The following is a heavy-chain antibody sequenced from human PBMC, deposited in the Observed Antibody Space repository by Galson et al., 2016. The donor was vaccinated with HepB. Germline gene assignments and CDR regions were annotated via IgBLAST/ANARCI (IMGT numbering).Heavy chain of an antibody. J-gene: IGHJ6*02. Sequence: SESLSLTCAVYTGPVTGYYWSWIRQPPGKGLEWIGEVNHSGSTSNNPSLKSRVTISVDTSKNQFSLKLTSVTAADTAVYYCARKGKVYYYSGMDVWGQGTTVTVSS. CDR1: TGPVTGYY. V-gene: IGHV4-34*01. D-gene: IGHD1-14*01. CDR3: ARKGKVYYYSGMDV. CDR2: VNHSGST.